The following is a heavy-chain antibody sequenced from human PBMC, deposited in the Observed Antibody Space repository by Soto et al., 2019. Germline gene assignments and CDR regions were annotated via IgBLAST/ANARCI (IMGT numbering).Heavy chain of an antibody. CDR3: ARGYSGYDQPSDWFDP. V-gene: IGHV4-4*07. CDR1: GGSISSYY. J-gene: IGHJ5*02. Sequence: PSETLSLTCTVSGGSISSYYWSWIRQPAGKGLEWIGRIYTSGSTNYNPSLKSRVTMSVDTSKNQFSLKLSSVTAADTAVYYCARGYSGYDQPSDWFDPWGQGTLVTVSS. CDR2: IYTSGST. D-gene: IGHD5-12*01.